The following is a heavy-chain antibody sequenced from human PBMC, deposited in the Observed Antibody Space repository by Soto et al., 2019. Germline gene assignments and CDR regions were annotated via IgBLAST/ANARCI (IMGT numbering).Heavy chain of an antibody. CDR2: IYYSGST. J-gene: IGHJ3*02. CDR1: GGSISSYY. D-gene: IGHD6-19*01. V-gene: IGHV4-59*01. CDR3: ARDLGIVVVDTSAFGI. Sequence: SETLSLTCTVSGGSISSYYWSWIRQPPGKGLEWIGYIYYSGSTNYNPSLKSRVTISVDTSKNQFSLKLSSVTAADTVVYYCARDLGIVVVDTSAFGIWGQGTMVTVS.